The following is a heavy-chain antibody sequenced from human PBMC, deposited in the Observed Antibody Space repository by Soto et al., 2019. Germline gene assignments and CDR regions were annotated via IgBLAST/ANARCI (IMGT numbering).Heavy chain of an antibody. CDR3: ARDRWYVPNPDNWFDP. J-gene: IGHJ5*02. V-gene: IGHV3-48*02. CDR1: GFTFSSYS. CDR2: ISSSSSTI. Sequence: EVQLVESGGGLVQPGGSLRLSCAAAGFTFSSYSMNWVRQAPGKGLEWVSYISSSSSTIYYADSVKGRFTMSSDNAKNSLYMQMNSLRDEDTGVYYCARDRWYVPNPDNWFDPWGQGTLVTVSS. D-gene: IGHD2-15*01.